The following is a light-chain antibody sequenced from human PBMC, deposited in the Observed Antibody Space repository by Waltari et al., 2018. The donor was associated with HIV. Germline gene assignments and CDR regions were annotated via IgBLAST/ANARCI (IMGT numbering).Light chain of an antibody. Sequence: QSVLTQPPSASGTPGPRVTIPCSGSDSNMRSRFLYWYQQLPGTAPKRIIHRNNQRPSGVPDRFSGSKSGTSAFLVITGLRSEDEAEYHCAAWDDSLDGPVVFGGGTKLTVL. CDR1: DSNMRSRF. V-gene: IGLV1-47*01. J-gene: IGLJ2*01. CDR3: AAWDDSLDGPVV. CDR2: RNN.